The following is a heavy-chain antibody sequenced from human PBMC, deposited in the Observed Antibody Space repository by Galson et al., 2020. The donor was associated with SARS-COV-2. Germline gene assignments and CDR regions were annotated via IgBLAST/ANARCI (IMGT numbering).Heavy chain of an antibody. J-gene: IGHJ4*02. Sequence: ELDAGGSLRLSCAASGFTFSSYGMHWVRQAPGKGLEWVAVIWYDGSNKYYADSVKGRFTISRDNSKNTLYLQMNSLRAEDTAVYYCARDLSPINPLDYWGQGTLVTVSS. CDR2: IWYDGSNK. V-gene: IGHV3-33*01. CDR3: ARDLSPINPLDY. CDR1: GFTFSSYG. D-gene: IGHD3-9*01.